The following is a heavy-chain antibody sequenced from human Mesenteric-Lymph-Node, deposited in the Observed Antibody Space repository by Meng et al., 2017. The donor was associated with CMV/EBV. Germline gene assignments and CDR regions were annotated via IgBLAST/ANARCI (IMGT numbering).Heavy chain of an antibody. V-gene: IGHV7-4-1*02. CDR3: ARGMVRRVIISGY. Sequence: CKTSGYTVTSYAMNWVRQDPGQGLEWMGWINTNTGNTKYAQSFTGQFVFSLDTSVSTEYLQISSLKAKDTAVYYCARGMVRRVIISGYWGQGTLVTVSS. J-gene: IGHJ4*02. CDR1: GYTVTSYA. CDR2: INTNTGNT. D-gene: IGHD3-10*01.